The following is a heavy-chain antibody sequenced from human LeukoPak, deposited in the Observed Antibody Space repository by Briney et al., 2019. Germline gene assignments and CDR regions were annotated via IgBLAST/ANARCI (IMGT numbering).Heavy chain of an antibody. Sequence: QAGGSLRLSCAASGLTFNSYWMSWVRQAPGKGLEWVASTKQDGSEKYYADSVKGRFTISRDNAKNSLDLEMNSLRVEDTAVYHCARGAWYPDFWGQGALVTVSS. J-gene: IGHJ4*02. CDR1: GLTFNSYW. CDR3: ARGAWYPDF. CDR2: TKQDGSEK. D-gene: IGHD1-14*01. V-gene: IGHV3-7*04.